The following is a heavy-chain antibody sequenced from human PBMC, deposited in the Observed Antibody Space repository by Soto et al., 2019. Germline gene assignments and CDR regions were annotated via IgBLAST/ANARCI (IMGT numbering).Heavy chain of an antibody. J-gene: IGHJ6*02. CDR1: GYTFTSYA. Sequence: ASVKVSCKASGYTFTSYAMHWVRQAPGQRLEWMGWINAGNGNTKYSQKFQGRVTITRDTSASTAYMELSSLRSEDTAVYYCARDYGYCSSTSCLHYYYYYGMDVWGQGTTVTVYS. D-gene: IGHD2-2*03. V-gene: IGHV1-3*01. CDR3: ARDYGYCSSTSCLHYYYYYGMDV. CDR2: INAGNGNT.